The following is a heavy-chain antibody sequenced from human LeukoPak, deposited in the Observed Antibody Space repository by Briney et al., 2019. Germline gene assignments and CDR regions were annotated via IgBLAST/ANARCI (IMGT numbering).Heavy chain of an antibody. CDR1: GFTFSSYW. CDR2: IKQDGSEK. V-gene: IGHV3-7*04. Sequence: GGSLRLSCAASGFTFSSYWMSWVRQAPGKGPEWVANIKQDGSEKYYVDSVKGRFTISRDNAKNSLYLQMNSLRAEDTAVYYCAGGSGWYHQHEYFQHWGQGTLVTVSS. CDR3: AGGSGWYHQHEYFQH. J-gene: IGHJ1*01. D-gene: IGHD6-19*01.